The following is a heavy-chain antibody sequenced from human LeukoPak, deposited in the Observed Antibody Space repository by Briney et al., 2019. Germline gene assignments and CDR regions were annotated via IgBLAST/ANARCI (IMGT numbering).Heavy chain of an antibody. V-gene: IGHV1-24*01. Sequence: RASVKVSCKVSGYTLTELSMHWVRQAPGKGLEWMGGFDPEDGETIYAQKFQGRVTITRDTSASTAYMELSSLRSEDTAVYYCARDGFYCSGGSCYSTYFDYWGQGTLVTVSS. J-gene: IGHJ4*02. CDR2: FDPEDGET. CDR1: GYTLTELS. CDR3: ARDGFYCSGGSCYSTYFDY. D-gene: IGHD2-15*01.